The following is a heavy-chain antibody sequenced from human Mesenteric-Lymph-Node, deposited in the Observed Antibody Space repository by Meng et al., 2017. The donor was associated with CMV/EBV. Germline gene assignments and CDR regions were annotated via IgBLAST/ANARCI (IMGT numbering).Heavy chain of an antibody. CDR3: ARGTRLFDAFDI. J-gene: IGHJ3*02. Sequence: ASVKVSCKTSGAIFSTYTITWVRQAPGQGLEWMGIINPSGGSTSYAQKFQGRVTMTRDTSTSTVYMELSSLRSEDTAVYYCARGTRLFDAFDIWGQGTMVTVSS. D-gene: IGHD2-2*01. V-gene: IGHV1-46*01. CDR2: INPSGGST. CDR1: GAIFSTYT.